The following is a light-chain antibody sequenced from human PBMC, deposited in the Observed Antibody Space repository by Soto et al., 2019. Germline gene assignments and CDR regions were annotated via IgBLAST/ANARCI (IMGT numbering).Light chain of an antibody. V-gene: IGLV2-8*01. CDR3: SSFEASNNLL. CDR1: SSDVGGYNY. CDR2: EVS. J-gene: IGLJ2*01. Sequence: QSVLTQPPSASGSPGQSVTISCTGTSSDVGGYNYVSLYQQHPGKAPKLMIYEVSKRPSGVPDRFSGSKSGNTASLTVSGLQVEDEADYYCSSFEASNNLLFGGGTQLTVL.